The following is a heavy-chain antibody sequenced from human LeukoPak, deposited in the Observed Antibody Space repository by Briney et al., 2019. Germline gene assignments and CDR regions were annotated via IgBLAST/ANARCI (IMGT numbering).Heavy chain of an antibody. J-gene: IGHJ4*02. Sequence: GRSLRLSCAASGFTFSSHCMLWVRQAPGKGREWVALIWYDGSNKDYADSVKGRFTISRDNSKNTLYLQMNSLRVEDTAAYYCARQRLGKSSGSGSPDYWGQGTLVTVSS. D-gene: IGHD3-10*01. CDR1: GFTFSSHC. V-gene: IGHV3-33*01. CDR3: ARQRLGKSSGSGSPDY. CDR2: IWYDGSNK.